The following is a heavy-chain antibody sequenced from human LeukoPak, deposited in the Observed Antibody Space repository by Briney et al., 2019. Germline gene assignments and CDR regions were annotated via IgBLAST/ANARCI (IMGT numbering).Heavy chain of an antibody. Sequence: GGSLRLSCAASGFTFSSYGMHWVRQAPGKGLEWVAVISYDGSNKYYADSVKGRFTISRDNSKNTLYLQMNSLRAEDTAVYYCAKSWSAIAAAGIGWFDPWGQGTLVTVPS. V-gene: IGHV3-30*18. D-gene: IGHD6-13*01. CDR3: AKSWSAIAAAGIGWFDP. CDR1: GFTFSSYG. J-gene: IGHJ5*02. CDR2: ISYDGSNK.